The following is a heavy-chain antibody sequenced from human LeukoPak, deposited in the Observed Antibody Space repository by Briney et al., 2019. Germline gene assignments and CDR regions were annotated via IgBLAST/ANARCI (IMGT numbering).Heavy chain of an antibody. CDR3: ARDRGPAGNYYYYYGMDV. Sequence: SVKVSCKASGYTFTSYYMHWVRQAPGQGLEWMGIINPSGGSTSYAQKFQGRVTMTRDTSTSTVYMELSSLRSEDTAVYYCARDRGPAGNYYYYYGMDVWGQGTTVTVSS. V-gene: IGHV1-46*01. D-gene: IGHD2-2*01. J-gene: IGHJ6*02. CDR1: GYTFTSYY. CDR2: INPSGGST.